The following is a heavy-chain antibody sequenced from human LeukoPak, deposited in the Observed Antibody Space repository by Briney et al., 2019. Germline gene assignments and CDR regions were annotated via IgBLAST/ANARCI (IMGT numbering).Heavy chain of an antibody. V-gene: IGHV4-59*08. CDR3: ARRGGSGGDDAFHI. Sequence: SETLSLTCTVSGGSITSYFWSWIRQSPGKGLEWIGYIYYSGSTNYNPSLKSRVTISVDTSKNQLSLKLSSVTAADTAVYYCARRGGSGGDDAFHIWGQGTMVIVSS. J-gene: IGHJ3*02. CDR1: GGSITSYF. D-gene: IGHD3-10*01. CDR2: IYYSGST.